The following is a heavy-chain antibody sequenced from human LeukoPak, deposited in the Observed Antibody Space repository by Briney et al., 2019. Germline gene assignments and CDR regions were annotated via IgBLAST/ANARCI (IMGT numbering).Heavy chain of an antibody. V-gene: IGHV4-59*01. CDR2: IYFSGST. CDR1: GGSISSYH. CDR3: ARTSHPHGSSWLFDY. D-gene: IGHD6-13*01. Sequence: SETLSLTCTVSGGSISSYHWSWIRQPPGKGLEWIGYIYFSGSTNYNPSLKSRVTISVDTSRNQFSLQLSSVTAADTAVYYCARTSHPHGSSWLFDYWGQGTLVTVSS. J-gene: IGHJ4*02.